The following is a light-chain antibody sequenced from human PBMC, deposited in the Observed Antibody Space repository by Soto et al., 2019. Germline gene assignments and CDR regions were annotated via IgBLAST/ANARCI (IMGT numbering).Light chain of an antibody. CDR1: QSISRW. V-gene: IGKV1-5*01. J-gene: IGKJ5*01. Sequence: DIQMTQSPSTLSSSVSETFTITCRASQSISRWLAWYQQKPGKAPKILISDASILENGVPSRFSGTGSGTEFTLTISNLQPDDFATYFCQQYNSFSLITFGQGTRLEI. CDR2: DAS. CDR3: QQYNSFSLIT.